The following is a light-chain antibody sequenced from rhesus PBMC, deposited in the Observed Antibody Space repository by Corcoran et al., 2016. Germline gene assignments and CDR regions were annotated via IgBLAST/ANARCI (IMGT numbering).Light chain of an antibody. CDR1: QGISSY. CDR3: LQHNSYPYS. CDR2: AAS. V-gene: IGKV1-28*01. J-gene: IGKJ2*01. Sequence: GDTVTITCRASQGISSYLNWFQQKPGKAPKLLIYAASSLESGVPSRFSGSGSGTEFTLTLSSLQPEDFAAYYCLQHNSYPYSFGQGTKVEIK.